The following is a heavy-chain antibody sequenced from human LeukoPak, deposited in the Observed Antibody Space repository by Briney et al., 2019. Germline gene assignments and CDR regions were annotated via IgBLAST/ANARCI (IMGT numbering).Heavy chain of an antibody. CDR3: ARDGPGVYPGDYDFWSGYRSSYYYYYMDV. D-gene: IGHD3-3*01. J-gene: IGHJ6*03. CDR1: GFTFSSYA. Sequence: GSLRLSCAASGFTFSSYAMHWVRQAPGKGLEWVAVISYDGSNKYYADSVKGRFTISRDNSKNTLYLQMNSLRAEDTAVYYCARDGPGVYPGDYDFWSGYRSSYYYYYMDVWGKGTTVTVSS. V-gene: IGHV3-30*04. CDR2: ISYDGSNK.